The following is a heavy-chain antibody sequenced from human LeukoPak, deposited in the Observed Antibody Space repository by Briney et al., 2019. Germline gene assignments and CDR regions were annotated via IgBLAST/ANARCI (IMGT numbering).Heavy chain of an antibody. CDR2: IYSGGTT. CDR1: GFTVSNNY. V-gene: IGHV3-53*01. J-gene: IGHJ5*02. Sequence: GGSLRLSCAASGFTVSNNYLPWVRQAPGKGLEWVSVIYSGGTTYYANSVKGRFTISRDSSKNTTYLQRNSLRVEDTALYYCGRGVGPRGQGTLVTLSS. CDR3: GRGVGP.